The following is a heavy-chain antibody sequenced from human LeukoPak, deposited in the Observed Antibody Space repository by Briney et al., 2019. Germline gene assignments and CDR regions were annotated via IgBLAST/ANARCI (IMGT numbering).Heavy chain of an antibody. CDR1: GFSFSTYA. D-gene: IGHD6-19*01. CDR2: ISASGGSI. J-gene: IGHJ5*02. Sequence: GGSLRLSCAASGFSFSTYAMSWVRQAPGKGLEWVSTISASGGSIYYADSVKGRFTISRDNARNSLYLQMDSLRAEDTAVYYCARELKTSGFDPWGQGTLVTVSS. CDR3: ARELKTSGFDP. V-gene: IGHV3-23*01.